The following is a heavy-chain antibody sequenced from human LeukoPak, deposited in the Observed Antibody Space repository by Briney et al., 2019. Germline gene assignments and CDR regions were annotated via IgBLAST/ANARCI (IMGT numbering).Heavy chain of an antibody. D-gene: IGHD2-15*01. CDR2: ISWNSGSI. V-gene: IGHV3-9*03. CDR3: AKDGTRSGGNFDY. Sequence: GRSLRLSCAASGFTFDDYAMHWVRQAPGKGLELVSGISWNSGSIGYADSVKGRFTISRDNAKNSLYLQMNSLRAEDMALYYCAKDGTRSGGNFDYWGQGTLVTVSS. J-gene: IGHJ4*02. CDR1: GFTFDDYA.